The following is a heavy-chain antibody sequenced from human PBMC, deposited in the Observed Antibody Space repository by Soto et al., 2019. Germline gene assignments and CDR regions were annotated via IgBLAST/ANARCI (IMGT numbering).Heavy chain of an antibody. D-gene: IGHD2-15*01. V-gene: IGHV1-18*04. CDR2: ISAYNGNT. J-gene: IGHJ4*02. CDR1: GYTFTSYG. Sequence: ASVKVSCKASGYTFTSYGISWVRQAPGQGLEWMGWISAYNGNTNYAQKLQGRVTMTTDTSTSTAYMELRSLRSDDTAVYYCARDYPSGYCSGGSCPTFDYWGQGTVVTVSS. CDR3: ARDYPSGYCSGGSCPTFDY.